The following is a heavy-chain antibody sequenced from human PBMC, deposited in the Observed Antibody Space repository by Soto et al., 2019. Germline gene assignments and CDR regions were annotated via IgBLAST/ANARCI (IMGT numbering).Heavy chain of an antibody. J-gene: IGHJ5*02. CDR1: GGSISSYY. CDR2: IYYSGST. D-gene: IGHD3-10*01. CDR3: ARVWYYGSNWFDP. Sequence: LSLTCTVSGGSISSYYWSWIRQPPGKGLEWIGYIYYSGSTNYNPSLKSRVTISVDTSKNQFSLKLSSVTAADTAVYYCARVWYYGSNWFDPWGQGTLVTVSS. V-gene: IGHV4-59*12.